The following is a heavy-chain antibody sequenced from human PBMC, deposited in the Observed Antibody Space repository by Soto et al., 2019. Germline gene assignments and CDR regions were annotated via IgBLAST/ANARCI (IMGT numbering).Heavy chain of an antibody. J-gene: IGHJ3*01. Sequence: SETLSLTCAIYNSSLGAFHWTWIRQPPGKGLEWIGELIHGGSTNYNPSLKSRVTFSLDTSKSQFSLHVMSVTAADTAVYYCARSPLSYDYVRQNWRDVGDSFDVWGRGTSVTVSS. V-gene: IGHV4-34*12. D-gene: IGHD3-10*02. CDR3: ARSPLSYDYVRQNWRDVGDSFDV. CDR1: NSSLGAFH. CDR2: LIHGGST.